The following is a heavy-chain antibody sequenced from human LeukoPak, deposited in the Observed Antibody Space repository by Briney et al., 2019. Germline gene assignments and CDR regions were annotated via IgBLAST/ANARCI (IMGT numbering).Heavy chain of an antibody. CDR1: GFTFSSYE. D-gene: IGHD3-10*01. Sequence: PGGSLRLSCAASGFTFSSYEMNWVRQAPGKGLEWVSYISSSGSTVYYADSVKGRFTVSRDSAKNSLYLQMNSLRDEDTAVYYCAHVKARSGSTFDIWGQGTMVTVSS. CDR2: ISSSGSTV. J-gene: IGHJ3*02. CDR3: AHVKARSGSTFDI. V-gene: IGHV3-48*03.